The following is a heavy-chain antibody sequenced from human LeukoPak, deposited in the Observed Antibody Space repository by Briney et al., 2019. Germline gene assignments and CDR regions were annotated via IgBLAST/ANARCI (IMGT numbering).Heavy chain of an antibody. Sequence: SETLSLTCTVSGDSMSSHYWSWIRQSPGKGLEWIGYIYYSGNTKFYNPSLNSRVTMSVDRSKNQFSLNLRSVTAADTAVYYCARGTDYDYFDYWGQGTLVTVSS. D-gene: IGHD4/OR15-4a*01. CDR3: ARGTDYDYFDY. V-gene: IGHV4-59*11. CDR2: IYYSGNT. CDR1: GDSMSSHY. J-gene: IGHJ4*02.